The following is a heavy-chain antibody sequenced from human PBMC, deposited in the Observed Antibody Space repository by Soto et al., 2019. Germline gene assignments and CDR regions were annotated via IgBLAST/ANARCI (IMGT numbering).Heavy chain of an antibody. CDR1: GFTFNSRG. J-gene: IGHJ4*02. V-gene: IGHV3-23*01. CDR2: ISGSGGST. Sequence: EVQLLESGGGLVQPGGSLRLSCAASGFTFNSRGMSWVRQAPGKGLEWVSAISGSGGSTNYADSVKGRFTISRDNSKNTLYLQMNILRAEDTAVYYCAKNLYAGEYGDFFDYWGRGTLVTVSS. CDR3: AKNLYAGEYGDFFDY. D-gene: IGHD4-17*01.